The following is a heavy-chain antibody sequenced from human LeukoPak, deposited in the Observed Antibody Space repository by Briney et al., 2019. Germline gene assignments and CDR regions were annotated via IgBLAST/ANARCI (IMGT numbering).Heavy chain of an antibody. CDR3: ARDLVARVAVALGWFDP. CDR1: GYSISSGYY. D-gene: IGHD6-19*01. Sequence: PSETLSLTCTVSGYSISSGYYWGWIRQPPGKGLEWIGSIYHSGSTYYNPSLKSRVTISVDTSKNQFSLKLSSVTAADTAVYYCARDLVARVAVALGWFDPWGQGTLVTVSS. V-gene: IGHV4-38-2*02. J-gene: IGHJ5*02. CDR2: IYHSGST.